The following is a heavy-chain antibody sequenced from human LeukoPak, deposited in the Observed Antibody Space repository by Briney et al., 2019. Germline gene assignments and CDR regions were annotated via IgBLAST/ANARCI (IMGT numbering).Heavy chain of an antibody. Sequence: PGGSLRLSCAASGFTFSIYWMTWVRQAPGKGLEWVANIKQDGSEKYYVDSVKGRFTISRDNAKNSLYLQMNSLRAEDTAVYYCARLAAAGRGRFDYWGQGTLVTVSS. CDR3: ARLAAAGRGRFDY. CDR1: GFTFSIYW. V-gene: IGHV3-7*01. D-gene: IGHD6-13*01. CDR2: IKQDGSEK. J-gene: IGHJ4*02.